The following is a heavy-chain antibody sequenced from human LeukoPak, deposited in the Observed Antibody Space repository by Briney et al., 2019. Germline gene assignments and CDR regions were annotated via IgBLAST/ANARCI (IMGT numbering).Heavy chain of an antibody. J-gene: IGHJ4*02. CDR1: GGSISSYH. Sequence: KPSETLSLTCTVSGGSISSYHWSWIRKPAGKGLEWIGRIYISGNTNFNPSLKSRLTMSVDTSKNQVSLKMRSVTAADTAVYYCARDRVDRGVIIPLDSWGQGTLVTVSS. CDR2: IYISGNT. D-gene: IGHD3-10*01. CDR3: ARDRVDRGVIIPLDS. V-gene: IGHV4-4*07.